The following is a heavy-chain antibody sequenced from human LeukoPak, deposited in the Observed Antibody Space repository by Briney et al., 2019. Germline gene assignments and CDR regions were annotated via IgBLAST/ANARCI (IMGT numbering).Heavy chain of an antibody. J-gene: IGHJ2*01. CDR3: ARDKVAGTNWYFDL. CDR1: GGSISSYY. Sequence: PSETLSLTCTVSGGSISSYYWSWIRQPPGKGLEWIGYIYYSGSTNYNPSLKSRVTISVDTSKNQFSLKLSSVTAADTAVYHCARDKVAGTNWYFDLWGRGTLVTVSS. CDR2: IYYSGST. V-gene: IGHV4-59*01. D-gene: IGHD6-19*01.